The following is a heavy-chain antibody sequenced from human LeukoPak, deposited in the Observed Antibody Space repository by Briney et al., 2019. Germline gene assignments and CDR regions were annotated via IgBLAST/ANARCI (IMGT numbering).Heavy chain of an antibody. J-gene: IGHJ4*02. CDR2: IYYSGST. D-gene: IGHD2-15*01. CDR1: GGSFSGYY. CDR3: ARDSPPAHCSGGSCYFDY. Sequence: SETLSLTCAVYGGSFSGYYWSWIRQPPGKGLEWIGYIYYSGSTDYNPSLKSRVTISRDTSKNEFSLKLTSVTAADTAVYYCARDSPPAHCSGGSCYFDYWGQGTLVTVSS. V-gene: IGHV4-59*12.